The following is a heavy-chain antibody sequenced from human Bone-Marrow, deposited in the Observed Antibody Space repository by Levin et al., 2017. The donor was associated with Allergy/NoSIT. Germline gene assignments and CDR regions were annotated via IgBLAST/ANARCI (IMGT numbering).Heavy chain of an antibody. CDR3: STGEFDC. Sequence: GGSLRLSCAASGFTVSSKYMSWVRQGPGRGLEWVSIIDTDGGTYYAEFVKGRFSVSRDRSKNTLYLHMDSLRAEDTALYYCSTGEFDCWGQGTLVTVSS. CDR2: IDTDGGT. CDR1: GFTVSSKY. V-gene: IGHV3-66*01. J-gene: IGHJ4*02.